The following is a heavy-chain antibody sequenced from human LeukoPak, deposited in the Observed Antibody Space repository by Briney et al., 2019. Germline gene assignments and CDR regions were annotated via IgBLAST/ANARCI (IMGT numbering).Heavy chain of an antibody. CDR2: IYYSGST. V-gene: IGHV4-61*08. D-gene: IGHD3-16*01. CDR1: GGSISSGGYS. J-gene: IGHJ3*02. CDR3: ARGGLAAFDI. Sequence: SETLSLTCAVSGGSISSGGYSWSWIRQPPGKGLEWIGYIYYSGSTSYNPSLKSRVTISVDTSKNQFSLKLSSVTAADTAVYYCARGGLAAFDIWGQGTMVTVSS.